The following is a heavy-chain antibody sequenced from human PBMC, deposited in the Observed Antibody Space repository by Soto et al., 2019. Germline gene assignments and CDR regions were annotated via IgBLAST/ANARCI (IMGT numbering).Heavy chain of an antibody. J-gene: IGHJ6*02. V-gene: IGHV5-51*01. D-gene: IGHD5-12*01. CDR1: GYSFTSYW. Sequence: PGESLKISCKGSGYSFTSYWIGWVRQMPGKGLEWMGIIYPGDSDTRYSPSFQGQVTISADKSISTAYLQWSSLKASDTAMYYCASSGYSGYSTTRYYYYGMDVWGQGTTVTASS. CDR3: ASSGYSGYSTTRYYYYGMDV. CDR2: IYPGDSDT.